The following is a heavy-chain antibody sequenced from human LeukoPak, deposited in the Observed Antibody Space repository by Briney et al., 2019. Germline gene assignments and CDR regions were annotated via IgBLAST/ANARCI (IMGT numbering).Heavy chain of an antibody. CDR2: MNPNSGNT. V-gene: IGHV1-8*03. CDR1: GYTFTNYD. D-gene: IGHD3-3*01. J-gene: IGHJ4*02. CDR3: ARTPDGYDFWSGFWGY. Sequence: ASVKVSCKASGYTFTNYDINWVRQATGQGLEWMGWMNPNSGNTGYAQKFQGRVTITRNISISTAYMELSSLRSEDTAVYYCARTPDGYDFWSGFWGYWGQGTLVTVSS.